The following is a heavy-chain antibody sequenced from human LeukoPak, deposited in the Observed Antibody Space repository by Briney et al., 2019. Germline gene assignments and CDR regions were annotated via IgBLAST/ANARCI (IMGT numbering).Heavy chain of an antibody. CDR1: GFTFDDYA. V-gene: IGHV3-49*04. J-gene: IGHJ4*02. CDR3: AASSGFDY. CDR2: IRSRAYGGAA. D-gene: IGHD6-25*01. Sequence: SLRLSCAASGFTFDDYAMHWVRQAPGKGLEWVGYIRSRAYGGAAEYAASVKGRFTITRDDSKSIAYLQMSSLNIEDTAVYYCAASSGFDYWGQGTLVTVSS.